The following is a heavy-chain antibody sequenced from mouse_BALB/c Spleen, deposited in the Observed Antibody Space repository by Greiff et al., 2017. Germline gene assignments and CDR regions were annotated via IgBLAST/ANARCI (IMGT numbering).Heavy chain of an antibody. V-gene: IGHV5-6-5*01. CDR2: ISSGGST. CDR1: GFTFSSYA. CDR3: ARGLGTTAHFDY. Sequence: EVKLVESGGGLVKPGGSLKLSCAASGFTFSSYAMSWVRQTPEKRLEWVASISSGGSTYYPDSVKGRFTISRDNARNILYLQMSSLRSEDTAMYYCARGLGTTAHFDYWGQGTTLTVSS. J-gene: IGHJ2*01. D-gene: IGHD1-2*01.